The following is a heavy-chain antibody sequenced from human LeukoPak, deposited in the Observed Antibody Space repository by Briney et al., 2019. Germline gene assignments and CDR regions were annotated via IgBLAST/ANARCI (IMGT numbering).Heavy chain of an antibody. V-gene: IGHV3-21*01. Sequence: GGSLRLSCAASGFDFSIYAINWVRQAPGRGLEWVSSISSCSSFNNYADSVKGRFTISRDNAKNSLYLQMNSLRAEDTAVYFCARDGDPTGFYYYHHMDVWGKGTTVTVSS. D-gene: IGHD1-1*01. CDR2: ISSCSSFN. CDR3: ARDGDPTGFYYYHHMDV. CDR1: GFDFSIYA. J-gene: IGHJ6*03.